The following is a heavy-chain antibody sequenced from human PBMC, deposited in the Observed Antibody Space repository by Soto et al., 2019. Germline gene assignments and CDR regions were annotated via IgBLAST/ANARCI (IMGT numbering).Heavy chain of an antibody. D-gene: IGHD6-19*01. Sequence: GESLKISCKGSGYSFTSYWIGWVRQMPGKGLEWMGIIYPGDSDTRYSPSFQGQVTISADKSISTAYLQWSSLKASDTAMYYCARPGYSSGWSNPTRWYYFDYWGQGTLVTVSS. J-gene: IGHJ4*02. V-gene: IGHV5-51*01. CDR1: GYSFTSYW. CDR2: IYPGDSDT. CDR3: ARPGYSSGWSNPTRWYYFDY.